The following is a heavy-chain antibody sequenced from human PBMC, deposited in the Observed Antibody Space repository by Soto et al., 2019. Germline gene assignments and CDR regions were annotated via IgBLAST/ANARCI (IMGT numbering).Heavy chain of an antibody. J-gene: IGHJ4*02. D-gene: IGHD5-18*01. CDR3: ARQAGYSYGYERDY. CDR1: GFTFDDYT. Sequence: GGYLRLACAASGFTFDDYTMHWVRQAPGKGLEWVSLISWDGGSTYYADSVKGRFTISRDNTKNSLYLQMNSLRAEDTAVYYCARQAGYSYGYERDYWGQGTPDTVSS. V-gene: IGHV3-43*01. CDR2: ISWDGGST.